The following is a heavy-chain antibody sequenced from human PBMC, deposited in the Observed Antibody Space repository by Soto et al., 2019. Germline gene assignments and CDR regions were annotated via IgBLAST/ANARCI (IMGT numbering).Heavy chain of an antibody. Sequence: QMQLVQSGPEVKKPGTSVKVSCKASGFTFTHSGMQGVRQARGQSLEWIGWIVVGSGNTNYAPKFQERVTITWDKSTFTAYIELSSLRSEDTTVYYCAVEYYYGGSDPRGRIDWGQGPLATVSS. J-gene: IGHJ4*02. V-gene: IGHV1-58*02. CDR1: GFTFTHSG. D-gene: IGHD3-22*01. CDR3: AVEYYYGGSDPRGRID. CDR2: IVVGSGNT.